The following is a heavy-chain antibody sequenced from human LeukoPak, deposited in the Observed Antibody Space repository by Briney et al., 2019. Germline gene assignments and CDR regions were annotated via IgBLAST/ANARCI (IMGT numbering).Heavy chain of an antibody. V-gene: IGHV1-18*01. D-gene: IGHD2-15*01. CDR2: ISAYNGNT. CDR1: GYTFTSYG. Sequence: ASVKVSCKASGYTFTSYGISWVRQAPGQGLEWMGWISAYNGNTNYAQKLQGRVTMTTDTSTSTAYMELRSLRSDDTAVYYCARFARVVVAARGQNYYYGMDVWGQGTTVTVSS. J-gene: IGHJ6*02. CDR3: ARFARVVVAARGQNYYYGMDV.